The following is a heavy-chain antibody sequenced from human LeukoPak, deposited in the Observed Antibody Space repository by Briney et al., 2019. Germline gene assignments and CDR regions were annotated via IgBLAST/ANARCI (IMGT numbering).Heavy chain of an antibody. Sequence: ASVKVSCKASGYTFTNYDINWVRQAPGQGLEWMGWINPDSGGTNYAQKFQGRVTMTRDTSITTAYMELSRLTSDDTAVYYCASGYSDYADYYNYYMDVWGKGTTVTVSS. V-gene: IGHV1-2*02. CDR3: ASGYSDYADYYNYYMDV. D-gene: IGHD4-11*01. CDR1: GYTFTNYD. CDR2: INPDSGGT. J-gene: IGHJ6*03.